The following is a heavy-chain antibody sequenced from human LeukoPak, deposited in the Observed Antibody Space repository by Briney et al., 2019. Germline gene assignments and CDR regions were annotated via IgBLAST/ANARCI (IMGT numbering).Heavy chain of an antibody. V-gene: IGHV4-4*02. Sequence: PSETLSLTCAVSGGSISSSNWWSWVRQPPGKGLEWIGEIYHSGSTNYNPSLKSRVTISVDKSKNQFSLKLSSVTAADTAVYYCAREGTYYYGSGTNPIDYWGQGTLVTVSS. J-gene: IGHJ4*02. D-gene: IGHD3-10*01. CDR1: GGSISSSNW. CDR2: IYHSGST. CDR3: AREGTYYYGSGTNPIDY.